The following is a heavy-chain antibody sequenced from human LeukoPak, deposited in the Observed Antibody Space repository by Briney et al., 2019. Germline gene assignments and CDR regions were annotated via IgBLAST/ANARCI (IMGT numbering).Heavy chain of an antibody. CDR1: GFTLADYA. D-gene: IGHD1-26*01. CDR2: ISWNSGSI. V-gene: IGHV3-9*01. J-gene: IGHJ6*02. Sequence: GRSLTLSCAAAGFTLADYAIRSVRHAPGKCLGWVLGISWNSGSIGYADSVKGRFTISRDNAKNSLYLQMNSLRAEDTALYYCAKDKGAVGASGMDVWGQGTTVPVSS. CDR3: AKDKGAVGASGMDV.